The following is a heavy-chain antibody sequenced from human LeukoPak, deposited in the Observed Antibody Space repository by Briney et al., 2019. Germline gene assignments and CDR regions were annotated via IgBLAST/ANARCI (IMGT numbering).Heavy chain of an antibody. CDR3: ARGGGDLVYCGGDCYSGPFDF. CDR2: INDNGSTR. D-gene: IGHD2-21*01. Sequence: GGSLRLSCAASGFTFSGYGMHWVRQAPGKGLEWVSGINDNGSTRFYAASVKGRFTISRDIPKNTLYLQMSSLRAEDTAVYYCARGGGDLVYCGGDCYSGPFDFWGQGTLVTVSS. V-gene: IGHV3-23*01. J-gene: IGHJ4*02. CDR1: GFTFSGYG.